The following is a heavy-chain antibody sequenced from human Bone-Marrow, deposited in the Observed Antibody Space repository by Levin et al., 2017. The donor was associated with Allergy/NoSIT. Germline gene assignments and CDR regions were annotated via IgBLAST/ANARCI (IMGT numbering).Heavy chain of an antibody. V-gene: IGHV4-30-2*01. J-gene: IGHJ6*03. Sequence: SQTLSLTCAVSGGSISSGGYSWSWIRQPPGKGLEWIGYIYHSGSTYYNPSLKSRVTISVDRSKNQFSLKLSSVTAADTAVYYCARVNHGTMVRGVIMSSYYYMDVWGKGTTVTVSS. CDR3: ARVNHGTMVRGVIMSSYYYMDV. CDR1: GGSISSGGYS. D-gene: IGHD3-10*01. CDR2: IYHSGST.